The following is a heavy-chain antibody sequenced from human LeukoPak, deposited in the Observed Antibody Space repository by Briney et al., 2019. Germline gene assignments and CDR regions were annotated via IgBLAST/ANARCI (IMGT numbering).Heavy chain of an antibody. V-gene: IGHV3-23*01. Sequence: GGSLRLSCAASGFTFSSYAMSWVRQAPGKGLEWVSAISGSGGSTYYADSVKGRFTISRDNSKNTLYLQMNSLRAEDTAVYYCAKVPYYDFWSGFHMDVWGQGTTVTVSS. J-gene: IGHJ6*02. CDR2: ISGSGGST. CDR1: GFTFSSYA. D-gene: IGHD3-3*01. CDR3: AKVPYYDFWSGFHMDV.